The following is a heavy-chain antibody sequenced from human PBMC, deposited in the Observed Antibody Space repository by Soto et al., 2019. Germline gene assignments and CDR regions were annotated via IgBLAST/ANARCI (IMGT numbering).Heavy chain of an antibody. D-gene: IGHD3-22*01. V-gene: IGHV2-5*01. CDR3: AHRGDYYESSGYLPGGSYFDP. J-gene: IGHJ2*01. CDR2: IYWNDDK. Sequence: QITLKESGPTLVKPTQTLTLTCTFSGFSLSTSGVGVGWIRQPPGKALEWLALIYWNDDKRYSPSLKSRLTIPKDTAKNQLVLTMTNMDPGDTATYSCAHRGDYYESSGYLPGGSYFDPWGRGTRVTVSA. CDR1: GFSLSTSGVG.